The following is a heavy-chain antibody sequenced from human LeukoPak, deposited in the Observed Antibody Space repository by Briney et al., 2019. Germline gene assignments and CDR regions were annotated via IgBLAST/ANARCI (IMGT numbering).Heavy chain of an antibody. V-gene: IGHV1-3*01. D-gene: IGHD6-6*01. Sequence: GASVKVSCKASGYTFTSYAMHWVRQAPGQRLEWMGWINAGNGNTKYSQKFQGRVTITRDTSASTAYMELSSLRSEDTAVYYCARPYSSSTSYYGMDVGGQGTTVTVSS. CDR1: GYTFTSYA. CDR2: INAGNGNT. CDR3: ARPYSSSTSYYGMDV. J-gene: IGHJ6*02.